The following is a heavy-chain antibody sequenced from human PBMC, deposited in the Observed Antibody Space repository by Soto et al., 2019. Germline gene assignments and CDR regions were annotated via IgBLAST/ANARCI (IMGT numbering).Heavy chain of an antibody. CDR1: GYTFTSYA. V-gene: IGHV1-3*01. CDR2: INADNGNT. D-gene: IGHD3-10*01. J-gene: IGHJ1*01. Sequence: QVQLVQSGAEVKKPGASVKVSCKASGYTFTSYAMHWVRQAPGQRLEWMGWINADNGNTKYSQKFQGRVTITSDTAASTAYVELSSMRSADTAVYYCTLSGSDYTDFQHWGQGTLVTVSS. CDR3: TLSGSDYTDFQH.